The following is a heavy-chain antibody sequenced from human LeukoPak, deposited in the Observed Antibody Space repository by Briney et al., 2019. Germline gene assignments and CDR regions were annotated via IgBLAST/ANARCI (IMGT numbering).Heavy chain of an antibody. V-gene: IGHV3-66*01. CDR2: IYSGGST. J-gene: IGHJ3*02. CDR3: AKDYQQLVQDAFDI. D-gene: IGHD6-13*01. CDR1: GFTVSSNY. Sequence: GGSLRLSCAASGFTVSSNYMSWVRQAPGKGLEWVSVIYSGGSTYYADSVKGRFTISRDNSKNTLYLQMNSLRAEDTAVYYCAKDYQQLVQDAFDIWGQGTMVTVSS.